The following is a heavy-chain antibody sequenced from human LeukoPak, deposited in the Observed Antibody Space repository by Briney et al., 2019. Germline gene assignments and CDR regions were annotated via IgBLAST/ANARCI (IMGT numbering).Heavy chain of an antibody. Sequence: GGSLRLSCAASGFTFSGSAMQWVRQASGKGLEWVGRIRSKANSYATAYAASVKGRFTISRDDSKNTAYLQMNSLKTEDTAVYYCTRREEMATIYYYYYYMDVWGKGTTVTVS. CDR2: IRSKANSYAT. CDR3: TRREEMATIYYYYYYMDV. CDR1: GFTFSGSA. V-gene: IGHV3-73*01. J-gene: IGHJ6*03. D-gene: IGHD5-24*01.